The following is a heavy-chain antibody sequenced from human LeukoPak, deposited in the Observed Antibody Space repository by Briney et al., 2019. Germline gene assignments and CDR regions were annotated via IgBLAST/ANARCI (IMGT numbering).Heavy chain of an antibody. D-gene: IGHD1-26*01. CDR2: VTSSGGTT. J-gene: IGHJ5*02. CDR3: AREGGSKNWFDP. Sequence: GGSLTLSCAASGFTFNNYEMNWVRQAPGKGLEWISYVTSSGGTTYYADSVKGRFTISRDNAKNSLYLQMNSLRAEDTAVYYCAREGGSKNWFDPWGQGTLVTVSS. CDR1: GFTFNNYE. V-gene: IGHV3-48*03.